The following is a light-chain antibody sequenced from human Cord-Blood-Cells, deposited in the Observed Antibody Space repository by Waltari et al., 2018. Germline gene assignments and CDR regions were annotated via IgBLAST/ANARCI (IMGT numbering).Light chain of an antibody. J-gene: IGKJ4*01. CDR3: QQYGSSPLT. V-gene: IGKV3-20*01. CDR1: QSVSSSY. CDR2: GAS. Sequence: EIVLTQSPGTLSLSPGERATLPCRARQSVSSSYLAWYQQKPGQAPRLLIYGASSRATGIPDRFSGRGSGTDFTLTISRLEPEDFAVYYCQQYGSSPLTFGGGTKVEIK.